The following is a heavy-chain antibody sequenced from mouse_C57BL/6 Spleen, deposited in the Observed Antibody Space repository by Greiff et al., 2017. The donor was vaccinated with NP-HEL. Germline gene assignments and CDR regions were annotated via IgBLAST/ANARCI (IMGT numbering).Heavy chain of an antibody. J-gene: IGHJ4*01. CDR3: APIYYYGSSSYAMDY. CDR2: IYPGDGDT. V-gene: IGHV1-82*01. D-gene: IGHD1-1*01. Sequence: VQLQQSGPELVKPGASVKISCKASGYAFSSSWMNWVKQRPGKGLEWIGRIYPGDGDTNYNGKFKGKATLTADKSSSTAYMQLSSLTSEDSAVYFCAPIYYYGSSSYAMDYWGQGTSVTVSS. CDR1: GYAFSSSW.